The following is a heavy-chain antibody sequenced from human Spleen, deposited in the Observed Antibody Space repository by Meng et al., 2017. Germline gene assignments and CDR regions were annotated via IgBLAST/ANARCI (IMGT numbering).Heavy chain of an antibody. CDR1: GYSFTDYG. CDR3: ASYYLGCY. J-gene: IGHJ4*02. Sequence: QLVQSGPEVKKPGTSVKVSCKTSGYSFTDYGVSWVRQAPGQGLEWIGRINPNSGGTNYAQKFQGRVTMTRDTSISTAYMELSRLRSDDTAIYYCASYYLGCYWGQGTLVTVSS. V-gene: IGHV1-2*06. D-gene: IGHD1-26*01. CDR2: INPNSGGT.